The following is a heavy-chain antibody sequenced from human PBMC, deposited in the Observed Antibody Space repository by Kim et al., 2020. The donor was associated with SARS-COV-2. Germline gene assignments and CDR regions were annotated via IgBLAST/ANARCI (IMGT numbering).Heavy chain of an antibody. J-gene: IGHJ3*02. Sequence: GGSLRLSCGVSGFTFSDSAMHWVRRASGKGLDWVGRIRSKVHGYATAYIASGRGRFTIPRDDSRNTAYRQMNSLKTEDTARYYCTRVPATTVAVWDAFD. CDR2: IRSKVHGYAT. CDR3: TRVPATTVAVWDAFD. V-gene: IGHV3-73*01. D-gene: IGHD1-1*01. CDR1: GFTFSDSA.